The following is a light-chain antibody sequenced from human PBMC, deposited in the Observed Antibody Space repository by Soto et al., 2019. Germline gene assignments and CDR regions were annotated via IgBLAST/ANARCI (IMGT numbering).Light chain of an antibody. CDR1: QNINNY. CDR3: QQYENLPT. V-gene: IGKV1-33*01. J-gene: IGKJ5*01. Sequence: DIKMNQSPSSLSASVGYRFTITCQASQNINNYLHWYQQKPGRAPKLLIYDASNLEAGVPSRFRGSGSGTDFTFTIRRLQPEDIATYHCQQYENLPTFGQGTRREN. CDR2: DAS.